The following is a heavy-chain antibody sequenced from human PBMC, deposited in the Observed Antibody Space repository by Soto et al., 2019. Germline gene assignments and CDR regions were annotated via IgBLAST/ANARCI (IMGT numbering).Heavy chain of an antibody. CDR2: INPKTAAT. Sequence: QVQLVQSGAEVKKSGASVKVSCKASGYTFSDYFIQWLRQAPGQGLEWVAWINPKTAATNYAKKFQDRVTLTSDTSFSTAYLELTRLRPDDTAVYYCARIKWGLDYYSGMDVWGQGTAFTVSS. D-gene: IGHD1-26*01. V-gene: IGHV1-2*02. CDR1: GYTFSDYF. J-gene: IGHJ6*02. CDR3: ARIKWGLDYYSGMDV.